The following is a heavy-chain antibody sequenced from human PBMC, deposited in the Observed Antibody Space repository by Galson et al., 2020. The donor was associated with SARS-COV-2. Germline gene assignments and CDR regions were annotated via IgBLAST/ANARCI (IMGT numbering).Heavy chain of an antibody. CDR3: ARGPYHYDMAVWFDP. J-gene: IGHJ5*02. V-gene: IGHV4-34*01. CDR1: GGSFSGYY. Sequence: SETLSLTCAVSGGSFSGYYWSWIRQPPGKGLEWIGEINHRGSTNYNPSLKSRVTISVDTSKNQFSLKLSSVTAADTAVYYCARGPYHYDMAVWFDPWGQGTLVTVSS. CDR2: INHRGST. D-gene: IGHD3-22*01.